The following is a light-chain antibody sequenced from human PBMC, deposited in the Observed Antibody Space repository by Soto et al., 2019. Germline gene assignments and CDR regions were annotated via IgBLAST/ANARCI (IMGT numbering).Light chain of an antibody. Sequence: QSALTQPPSVTGTPGQSITISCTTSNIDVAAYKYISWYRQHPGEAPKIIIYEVSNRPSGISNRFSGSKSGNTASLTISGLQTEDEAEYFCSTYTDKTYIFGSGTKVTVL. CDR2: EVS. V-gene: IGLV2-14*01. J-gene: IGLJ1*01. CDR3: STYTDKTYI. CDR1: NIDVAAYKY.